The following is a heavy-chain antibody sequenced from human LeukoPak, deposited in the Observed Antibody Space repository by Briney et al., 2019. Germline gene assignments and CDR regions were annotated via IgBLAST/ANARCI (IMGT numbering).Heavy chain of an antibody. CDR2: IYYSGST. V-gene: IGHV4-59*01. J-gene: IGHJ6*03. Sequence: SETLSLTCTVSGGSISSYYWSWIRQPPGKGLEWIGYIYYSGSTNYNPSLKSRVTISVDTSKNQLSLKLSSVTAADTAVYYCARTPNVYYYYMDVWGKGATVTVSS. CDR1: GGSISSYY. CDR3: ARTPNVYYYYMDV. D-gene: IGHD2-15*01.